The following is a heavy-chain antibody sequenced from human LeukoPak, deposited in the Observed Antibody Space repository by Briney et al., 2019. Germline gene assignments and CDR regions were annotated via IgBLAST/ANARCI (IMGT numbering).Heavy chain of an antibody. Sequence: PGGSLRLSRAASGFTFSSYGMHWVRQAPGKGLEWVAFIRYDGSNKYYADSVKGRFTISRDNSKNTLYLQMNSLRAEDTAVYYCAKPLLSSGSMPSYWGQGTPVTVSS. CDR1: GFTFSSYG. CDR3: AKPLLSSGSMPSY. D-gene: IGHD3-10*01. V-gene: IGHV3-30*02. J-gene: IGHJ4*02. CDR2: IRYDGSNK.